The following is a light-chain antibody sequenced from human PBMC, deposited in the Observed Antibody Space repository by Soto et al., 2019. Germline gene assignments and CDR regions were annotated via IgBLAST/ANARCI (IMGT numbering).Light chain of an antibody. CDR3: QQSYKTPHT. CDR1: QGVSAY. CDR2: AAS. Sequence: DIQMTQSPSSLSASVGDRVTSTCRASQGVSAYLRWYQQRQGTAPKLLIYAASNLVSGVPSRFSGSGSGTTFTLTISSLQPEDFATYYCQQSYKTPHTFGQGTKLETK. V-gene: IGKV1-39*01. J-gene: IGKJ2*01.